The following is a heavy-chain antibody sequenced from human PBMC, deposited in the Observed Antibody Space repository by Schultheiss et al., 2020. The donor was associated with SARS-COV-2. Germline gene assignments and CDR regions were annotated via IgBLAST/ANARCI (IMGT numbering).Heavy chain of an antibody. V-gene: IGHV3-30*19. CDR3: ARGFSGSYYYGMDV. D-gene: IGHD1-26*01. CDR1: GFTFSSYG. J-gene: IGHJ6*02. Sequence: GGSLRLSCAASGFTFSSYGMHWVRQAPGKGLEWVAVIWYDGSNKYYADSVKGRFTISRDNSKNTLYLQMNSLRAEDTAVYYCARGFSGSYYYGMDVWGQGTTVTVSS. CDR2: IWYDGSNK.